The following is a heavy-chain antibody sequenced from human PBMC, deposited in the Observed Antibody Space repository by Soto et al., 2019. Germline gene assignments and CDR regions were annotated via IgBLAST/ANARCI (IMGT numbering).Heavy chain of an antibody. V-gene: IGHV5-51*01. CDR3: ARAEYYDDSGGYYFNY. J-gene: IGHJ4*02. CDR1: ASRFTSYW. CDR2: IYVGDSDT. Sequence: GESLKLSCTGSASRFTSYWIGWVRQMPGKGLEWMGVIYVGDSDTRDSPSFQGQVTISADKSSSTTYLQWSSLKASDSAMYYCARAEYYDDSGGYYFNYWGQGTLVTVSS. D-gene: IGHD3-22*01.